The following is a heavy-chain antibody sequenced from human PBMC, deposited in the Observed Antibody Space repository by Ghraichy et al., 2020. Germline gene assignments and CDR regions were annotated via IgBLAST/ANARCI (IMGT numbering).Heavy chain of an antibody. CDR3: ARHTVIAARRGFDY. J-gene: IGHJ4*02. D-gene: IGHD6-6*01. Sequence: SETLSLTCTVSGGSISSSSYYWGWIRQPPGKGLEWIGSIYYSGSTYYNPSLKSRVTISVDTSKNQFSLKLSSVTAADTAVYYCARHTVIAARRGFDYWGQGTLVTVSS. V-gene: IGHV4-39*01. CDR1: GGSISSSSYY. CDR2: IYYSGST.